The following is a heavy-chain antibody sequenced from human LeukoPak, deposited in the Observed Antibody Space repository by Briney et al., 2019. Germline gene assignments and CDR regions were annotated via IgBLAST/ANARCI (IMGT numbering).Heavy chain of an antibody. CDR3: ARGFAYCGGDCYS. J-gene: IGHJ4*02. CDR1: GGSISSYY. Sequence: PSETLSLTCTVSGGSISSYYWSWIRQPPGKGLEWIGYMYYSGSTKYNPSPKSRVTILEDTSKNQFSLKLSSVTAADTAVYYCARGFAYCGGDCYSWGQGTLVTVSS. CDR2: MYYSGST. D-gene: IGHD2-21*02. V-gene: IGHV4-59*01.